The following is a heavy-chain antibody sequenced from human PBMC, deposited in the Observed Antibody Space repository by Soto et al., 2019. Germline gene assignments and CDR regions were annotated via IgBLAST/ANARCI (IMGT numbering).Heavy chain of an antibody. CDR3: AREPQGWFGELLSTSHFDY. J-gene: IGHJ4*02. D-gene: IGHD3-10*01. CDR2: ISAYNGNT. Sequence: GASVKVSCKASGYTFTSYGISWVRQAPGQGLEWMGWISAYNGNTNYAQKLQGRVTMTTDTSTSTAYMELRSLRSDDTAVYYCAREPQGWFGELLSTSHFDYWGQGTLVTVSS. CDR1: GYTFTSYG. V-gene: IGHV1-18*01.